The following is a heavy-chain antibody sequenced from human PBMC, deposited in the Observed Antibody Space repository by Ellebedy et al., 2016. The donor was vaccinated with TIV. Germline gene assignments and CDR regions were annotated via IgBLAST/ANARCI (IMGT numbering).Heavy chain of an antibody. CDR3: AKGATILGSIVGS. Sequence: GESLKISCAASGFSFSTYVMHWVRQAPGKGLEWLALVSSDGNIKHYADSVKGRFTISRANSKNTLIVDMNSLRPEDTAVYYCAKGATILGSIVGSWGQGTLVSVSS. CDR1: GFSFSTYV. CDR2: VSSDGNIK. J-gene: IGHJ4*02. V-gene: IGHV3-30*18. D-gene: IGHD5-24*01.